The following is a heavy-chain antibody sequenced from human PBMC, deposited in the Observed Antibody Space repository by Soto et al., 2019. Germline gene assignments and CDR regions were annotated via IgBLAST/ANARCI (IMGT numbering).Heavy chain of an antibody. CDR2: IWYDGSNK. D-gene: IGHD3-3*01. CDR3: ARDAHDFWSGYPENPYYYYYYGMDV. J-gene: IGHJ6*02. CDR1: GFTFSSYG. V-gene: IGHV3-33*01. Sequence: QAQLVESGGGVVQPGRSLRLSCAASGFTFSSYGMHWVRQAPGKGLEWVAVIWYDGSNKYYADSVKGRFTISRDNSKNTLYLQMNSLRAEDTAVYYCARDAHDFWSGYPENPYYYYYYGMDVWGQGTTVTVSS.